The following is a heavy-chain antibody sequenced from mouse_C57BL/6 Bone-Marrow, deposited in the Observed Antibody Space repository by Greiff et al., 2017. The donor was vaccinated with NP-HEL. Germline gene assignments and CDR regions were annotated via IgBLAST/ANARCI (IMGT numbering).Heavy chain of an antibody. CDR1: GYSITSGYD. Sequence: EVKLMESGPGMVKPSQSLSLTCTVTGYSITSGYDWHWIRHFPGNKLEWMGYISYSGSTNYNPSLKSRISITHDTSKNHFFLKLNSVTTEDTATYYCARDYYGTNFYYAMDYWGQGTSVTVSS. J-gene: IGHJ4*01. D-gene: IGHD1-1*01. V-gene: IGHV3-1*01. CDR2: ISYSGST. CDR3: ARDYYGTNFYYAMDY.